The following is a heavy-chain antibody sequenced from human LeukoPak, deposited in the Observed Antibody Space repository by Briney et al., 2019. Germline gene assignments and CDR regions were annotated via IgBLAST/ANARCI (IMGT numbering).Heavy chain of an antibody. CDR3: VRHFRYGWNEPFGY. CDR2: IYYSGST. Sequence: SETLSLTCTVSGGSMSTSSYYWRWIRQPPGKGLEWIVSIYYSGSTYYNPSLKSRVTISVDTAKNQFSLRLRSATAADTAVYYCVRHFRYGWNEPFGYWGQGSLVTVSS. J-gene: IGHJ4*02. CDR1: GGSMSTSSYY. V-gene: IGHV4-39*01. D-gene: IGHD1-20*01.